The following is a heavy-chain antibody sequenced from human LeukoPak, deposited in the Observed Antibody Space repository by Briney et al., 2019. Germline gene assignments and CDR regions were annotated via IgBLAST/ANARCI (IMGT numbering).Heavy chain of an antibody. CDR3: AKDSPRYYGSGSYYMN. J-gene: IGHJ4*02. V-gene: IGHV3-23*01. CDR1: GFTFTSYA. D-gene: IGHD3-10*01. CDR2: ITGSGDST. Sequence: GGSLRLSCAASGFTFTSYAMSWVRQAPGKGLEWVAAITGSGDSTYYADSVKGRFTISRDNSKNTLYLQMNSLRAEDTAVYYCAKDSPRYYGSGSYYMNWGQGTLVTVSS.